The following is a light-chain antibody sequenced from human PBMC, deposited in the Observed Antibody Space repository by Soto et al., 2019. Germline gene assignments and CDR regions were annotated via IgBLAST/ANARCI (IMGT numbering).Light chain of an antibody. V-gene: IGLV2-14*01. J-gene: IGLJ2*01. CDR3: SSYTSSSTLVV. CDR2: DVS. CDR1: SSDVGGYKY. Sequence: QSVLTQPPSASGSPGQSVTISCTGTSSDVGGYKYVSWYQQHPGKAPKLMIYDVSNRPSGVSNRFSGSKSGNTASLTISGLQAEDEADYYCSSYTSSSTLVVFGGGTKLTVL.